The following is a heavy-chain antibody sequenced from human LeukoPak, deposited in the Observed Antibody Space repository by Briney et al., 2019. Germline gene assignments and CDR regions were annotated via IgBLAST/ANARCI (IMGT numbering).Heavy chain of an antibody. Sequence: PGGSLRLSCTASGFTFDDYAIHWVRQAPGKGLEWVSGISWNSGSIGYADSVKGRFTISRDNAKNSLYLQMNSLIAEDTALYYCAKDRTVYDSSGLDYWGQGTLVTVPS. CDR1: GFTFDDYA. J-gene: IGHJ4*02. CDR2: ISWNSGSI. CDR3: AKDRTVYDSSGLDY. D-gene: IGHD3-22*01. V-gene: IGHV3-9*01.